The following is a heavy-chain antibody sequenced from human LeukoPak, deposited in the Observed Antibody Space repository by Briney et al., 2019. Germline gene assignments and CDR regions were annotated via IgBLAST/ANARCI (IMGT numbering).Heavy chain of an antibody. V-gene: IGHV3-13*01. J-gene: IGHJ4*02. D-gene: IGHD5-18*01. CDR3: AREGDTSFDY. CDR2: IGTAGDT. CDR1: GFTFSNYA. Sequence: GGSLRLSCAASGFTFSNYAMAWVRQAPGKGLEWVSAIGTAGDTYYPGSVKGRFTISRENAKNSLYLQMNSLRAGDTAVYYCAREGDTSFDYWGQGTLVTVSS.